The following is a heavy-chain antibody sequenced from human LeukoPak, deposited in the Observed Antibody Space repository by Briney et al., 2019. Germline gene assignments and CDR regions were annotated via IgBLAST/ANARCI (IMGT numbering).Heavy chain of an antibody. V-gene: IGHV3-20*04. CDR2: INWNGGST. CDR1: GFSFTNFW. CDR3: ARVYDGYNQNFDY. D-gene: IGHD5-24*01. Sequence: GSLRLSCAVSGFSFTNFWMSWVRQAPGKGLEWVSGINWNGGSTGYADSVKGRFTISRDNAKNSLYLQMNSLRAEDTALYYCARVYDGYNQNFDYWGQGTLVTVSS. J-gene: IGHJ4*02.